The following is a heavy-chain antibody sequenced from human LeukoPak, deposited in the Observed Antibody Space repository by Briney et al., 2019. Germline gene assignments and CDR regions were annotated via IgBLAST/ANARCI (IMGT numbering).Heavy chain of an antibody. D-gene: IGHD3-22*01. Sequence: SETLSLTCTVSGGSISSSSYYWNWIRQPPGKGLEWIGYINYSGSTNYNPSLKSRVTISADTSKNQFSLKLSSVTAADTAVYYCARDRKGTTYYYDSSGYHYYYYMDVWGKGTTVTISS. J-gene: IGHJ6*03. CDR2: INYSGST. CDR1: GGSISSSSYY. V-gene: IGHV4-61*01. CDR3: ARDRKGTTYYYDSSGYHYYYYMDV.